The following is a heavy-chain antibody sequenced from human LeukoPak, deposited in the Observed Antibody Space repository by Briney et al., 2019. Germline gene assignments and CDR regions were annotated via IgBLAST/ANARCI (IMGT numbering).Heavy chain of an antibody. J-gene: IGHJ4*02. Sequence: GGSLRLSCAAPGFTFSSYSMNWVRQAPGKGLEWVSSTSSSSSYIYYADSVKGRFTISRDNAKNSLYLQMNSLRAEDTAVYYCARDLPTSEVGATGSFDYWGQGTLVTVSS. CDR1: GFTFSSYS. D-gene: IGHD1-26*01. CDR2: TSSSSSYI. CDR3: ARDLPTSEVGATGSFDY. V-gene: IGHV3-21*01.